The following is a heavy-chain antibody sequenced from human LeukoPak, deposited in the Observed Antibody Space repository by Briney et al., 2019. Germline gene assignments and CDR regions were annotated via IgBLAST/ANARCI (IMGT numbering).Heavy chain of an antibody. CDR3: ARGQIGAPDY. CDR2: IHYNWSS. Sequence: ASETLSLTCTVSSGSISSYYWSWIRQPPGKGLEWIGYIHYNWSSNYNPALKSRVTISLDTSKNQISLKLSSVTAADTAVYYCARGQIGAPDYWGQGTLVTVSS. CDR1: SGSISSYY. J-gene: IGHJ4*02. D-gene: IGHD3-16*01. V-gene: IGHV4-59*01.